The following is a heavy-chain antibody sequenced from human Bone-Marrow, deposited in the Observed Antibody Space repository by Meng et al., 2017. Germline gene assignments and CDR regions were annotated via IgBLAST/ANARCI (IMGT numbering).Heavy chain of an antibody. Sequence: QVQLVQSGSELKQPGVSVKVSCGPSGYTFTSYAINWVRQAPGQGPDWMGWIDPNTGNPTYDQGFTGRFVFSLDTSVSTAYLQINSLRADDTAVYYCARDSPLDGYSLLDYWGQGTLVTVSS. CDR2: IDPNTGNP. CDR3: ARDSPLDGYSLLDY. V-gene: IGHV7-4-1*02. D-gene: IGHD5-24*01. CDR1: GYTFTSYA. J-gene: IGHJ4*02.